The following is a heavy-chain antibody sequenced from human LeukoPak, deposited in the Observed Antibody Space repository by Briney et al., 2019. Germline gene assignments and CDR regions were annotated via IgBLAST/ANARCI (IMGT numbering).Heavy chain of an antibody. CDR1: GYTFTGYY. Sequence: ASVKVSCKASGYTFTGYYTHWVRQAPGQGLEWMGWINPNSGGTNYAQKFRGRVTMTRDTSISTAYMELSRLRSDDTAVYSCARTSVAPREWLSFDYWGQGTLVTVSS. CDR2: INPNSGGT. D-gene: IGHD3-3*01. V-gene: IGHV1-2*02. CDR3: ARTSVAPREWLSFDY. J-gene: IGHJ4*02.